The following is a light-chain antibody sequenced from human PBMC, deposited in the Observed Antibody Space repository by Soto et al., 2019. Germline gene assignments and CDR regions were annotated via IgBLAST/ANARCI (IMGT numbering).Light chain of an antibody. J-gene: IGKJ2*01. CDR2: RAS. CDR1: QSIDSW. Sequence: DIQMTQSPSTLSASVGDRVTITYRASQSIDSWLAWYQQKPGKAPKLLIYRASSLESGVPSRFSGSGSGTEFTLTISSLQPDDFATYYCQQYKTYMYTFAQGTKLEIK. CDR3: QQYKTYMYT. V-gene: IGKV1-5*03.